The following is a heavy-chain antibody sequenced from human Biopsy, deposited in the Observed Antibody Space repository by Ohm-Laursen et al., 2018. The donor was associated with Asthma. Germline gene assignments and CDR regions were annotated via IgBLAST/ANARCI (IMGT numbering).Heavy chain of an antibody. V-gene: IGHV1-24*01. CDR3: ASDFPKDYVRYNFQF. CDR1: GYSLTDLS. J-gene: IGHJ4*02. Sequence: ASVKVSCKLSGYSLTDLSMHWVRQAPGQGLEWMGGHDHEEGGTVNARRFQGRVTMTEDTATDTAYMELSSLSSDDTAVYFCASDFPKDYVRYNFQFWGQGTLVTVSS. D-gene: IGHD4-17*01. CDR2: HDHEEGGT.